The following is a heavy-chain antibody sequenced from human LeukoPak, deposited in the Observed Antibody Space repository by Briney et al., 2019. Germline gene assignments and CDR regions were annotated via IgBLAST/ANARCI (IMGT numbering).Heavy chain of an antibody. J-gene: IGHJ4*02. CDR2: IRYDGSNK. Sequence: GGSLRLSCAASGFTFSSYGMHWVRQAPGKGLEWVAFIRYDGSNKYYADSVKGRFTISRDNSKNTMYLQMNSLRAEDTAVYYCAKDKWGSGSYPFDYWGQGTLVTVSS. D-gene: IGHD3-10*01. CDR1: GFTFSSYG. CDR3: AKDKWGSGSYPFDY. V-gene: IGHV3-30*02.